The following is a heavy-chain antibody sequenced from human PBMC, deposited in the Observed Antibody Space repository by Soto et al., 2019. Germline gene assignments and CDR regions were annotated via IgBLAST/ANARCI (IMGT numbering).Heavy chain of an antibody. CDR1: GDSVSSNSAA. CDR3: ARDLSQKRWLQWRGPCFDD. D-gene: IGHD5-12*01. Sequence: PSQTLSLTCAISGDSVSSNSAAWNWIRQSPSRGLEWLGRTYSRSKWYNDYAVSVKSRITINADTSKNQFSLQLNSVTPEDTAVYYCARDLSQKRWLQWRGPCFDDWGQGTLVTVSS. J-gene: IGHJ4*02. CDR2: TYSRSKWYN. V-gene: IGHV6-1*01.